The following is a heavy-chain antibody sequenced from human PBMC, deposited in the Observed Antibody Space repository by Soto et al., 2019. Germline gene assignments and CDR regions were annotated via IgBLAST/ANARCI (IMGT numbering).Heavy chain of an antibody. CDR2: IYYSGST. V-gene: IGHV4-59*01. J-gene: IGHJ3*02. CDR3: ARRYGKNAFDI. CDR1: GGSISSYY. D-gene: IGHD5-18*01. Sequence: ETLSLTCTVSGGSISSYYWSWIRQPPGKGLEWIGYIYYSGSTNYNPSLKSRVTISVDTSKNQFSLKLSSVTAADTAVYYCARRYGKNAFDIWGQGTMVTVSS.